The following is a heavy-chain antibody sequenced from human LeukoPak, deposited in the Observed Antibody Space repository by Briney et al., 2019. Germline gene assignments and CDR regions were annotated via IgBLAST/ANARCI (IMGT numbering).Heavy chain of an antibody. V-gene: IGHV1-69*05. Sequence: ASVKVSCKASGGTFSNYAISWVRQAPGQGLEWMGGIIPIFGTANYAQKFQGRVTITTDESTSTAYMELSSLRSEDTAVYYCTRETSSRYFDYWGQGTLVTVSS. CDR2: IIPIFGTA. CDR1: GGTFSNYA. J-gene: IGHJ4*02. CDR3: TRETSSRYFDY.